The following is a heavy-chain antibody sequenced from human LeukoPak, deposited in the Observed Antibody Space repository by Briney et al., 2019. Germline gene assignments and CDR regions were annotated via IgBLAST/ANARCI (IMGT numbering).Heavy chain of an antibody. CDR2: INHSGST. V-gene: IGHV4-34*01. CDR1: GGSFSGYY. CDR3: ARSPPYDYVWGSYRYGAFDI. Sequence: SETLSLTCAVYGGSFSGYYWSWIRQPPGKGLEWIGEINHSGSTNYNPSLKSRVTISVDTSKNQFSLKLSSVTAADTAVYYCARSPPYDYVWGSYRYGAFDIWGQGTMVTVSS. D-gene: IGHD3-16*02. J-gene: IGHJ3*02.